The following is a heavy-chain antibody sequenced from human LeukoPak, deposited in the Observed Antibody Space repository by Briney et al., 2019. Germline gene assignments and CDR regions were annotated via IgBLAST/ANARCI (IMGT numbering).Heavy chain of an antibody. Sequence: PGRSLRLSCTASGFTFGDYAMSWFRQAPGKGLEWVGFIRSKAYGGTTEYAASVKGRFTISRDDSKSIAYLQMNSLKIEDTAVYYCTRADFWSGYLYGMDVWGQGTTVTVSS. J-gene: IGHJ6*02. CDR1: GFTFGDYA. CDR2: IRSKAYGGTT. V-gene: IGHV3-49*03. CDR3: TRADFWSGYLYGMDV. D-gene: IGHD3-3*01.